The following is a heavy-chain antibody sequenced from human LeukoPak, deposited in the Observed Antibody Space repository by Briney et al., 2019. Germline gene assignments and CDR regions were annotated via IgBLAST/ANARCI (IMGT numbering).Heavy chain of an antibody. D-gene: IGHD3-3*01. J-gene: IGHJ3*02. Sequence: GASVKVSCKASGYTFTVYYMHWIRQAPGQGLEWMGWINPKSGETNYAQKFQGRVTMTRDTSISTAYMELSGLRFEDTAVYYCARTYYDFWSGYAFDIWGQGTMVTVSS. CDR3: ARTYYDFWSGYAFDI. CDR1: GYTFTVYY. V-gene: IGHV1-2*02. CDR2: INPKSGET.